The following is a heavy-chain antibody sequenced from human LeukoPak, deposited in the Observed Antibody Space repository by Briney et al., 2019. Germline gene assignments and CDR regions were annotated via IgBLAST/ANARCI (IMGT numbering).Heavy chain of an antibody. D-gene: IGHD6-19*01. CDR2: ISGSGGST. V-gene: IGHV3-23*01. J-gene: IGHJ4*02. CDR1: GFTFSSYA. CDR3: AKVDSSDWPYYFDY. Sequence: PGGSLRLSCAASGFTFSSYAMSWVRQAPGKGLEWVSAISGSGGSTYYADSVKGRFTISRDNSKNTVYLQLNSLRAEDTAIYYCAKVDSSDWPYYFDYCGQGTLVTVSS.